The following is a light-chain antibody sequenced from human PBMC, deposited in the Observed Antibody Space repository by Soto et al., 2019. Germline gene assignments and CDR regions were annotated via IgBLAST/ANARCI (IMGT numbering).Light chain of an antibody. CDR1: QGIRND. Sequence: DIQLTQSPSSLSASVGDRVTITCRASQGIRNDLGWYQQKPGKAPKRLIYAASTLQSGVPSRFSGGGSGTEFTLPISSLQSEDVAVYYCQQYNNWPIPFGQGTRLEIK. CDR3: QQYNNWPIP. CDR2: AAS. V-gene: IGKV1-17*01. J-gene: IGKJ5*01.